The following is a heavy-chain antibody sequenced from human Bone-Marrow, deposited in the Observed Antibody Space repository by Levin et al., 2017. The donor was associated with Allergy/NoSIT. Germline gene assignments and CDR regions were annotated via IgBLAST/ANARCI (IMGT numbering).Heavy chain of an antibody. Sequence: TASETLSLTCAISGDSVSSNSAAWTWIRQSPSRGLEWLGRTYYRSKWYNDYAVSVKSRITINPDTSKNQFSLQLNSVTPEDTAVYYCARGGGYSYVSWGQGTLVTVSS. D-gene: IGHD5-18*01. J-gene: IGHJ5*02. CDR2: TYYRSKWYN. V-gene: IGHV6-1*01. CDR3: ARGGGYSYVS. CDR1: GDSVSSNSAA.